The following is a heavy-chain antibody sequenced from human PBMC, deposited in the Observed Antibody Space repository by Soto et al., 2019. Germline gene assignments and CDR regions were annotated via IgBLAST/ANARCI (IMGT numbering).Heavy chain of an antibody. Sequence: SDTLSLTCTVSGCPISSSSYYWCWILQPPGKGLEWIGTIYYTGSTYYNPSLKSRVTISVDTSKNQFSLKVRSVTAADTAVYYCARHLGYDFCTGYNWFDSWGQGTLVTVSS. J-gene: IGHJ5*01. CDR2: IYYTGST. D-gene: IGHD3-3*01. CDR3: ARHLGYDFCTGYNWFDS. V-gene: IGHV4-39*01. CDR1: GCPISSSSYY.